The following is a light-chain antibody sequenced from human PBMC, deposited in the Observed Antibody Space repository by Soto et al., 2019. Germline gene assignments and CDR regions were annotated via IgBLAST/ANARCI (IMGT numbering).Light chain of an antibody. CDR1: QSVSRF. J-gene: IGKJ3*01. V-gene: IGKV3-11*01. CDR2: DTS. Sequence: EIVLTQSPATLSLSPGERATLSCRASQSVSRFLAWFQQKPGQAPRLLIYDTSNRATGIPARFSGSGSGTDFTLTISSLEPDDFAVYYCQHRNHWPPLFTFGPGTRVDIK. CDR3: QHRNHWPPLFT.